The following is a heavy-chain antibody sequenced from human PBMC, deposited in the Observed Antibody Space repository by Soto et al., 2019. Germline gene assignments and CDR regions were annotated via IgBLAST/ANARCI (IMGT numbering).Heavy chain of an antibody. CDR1: GFTFSSYS. D-gene: IGHD5-12*01. CDR2: ISGSGGST. J-gene: IGHJ4*02. Sequence: PGGSLRLSCAASGFTFSSYSMNWVRQAPGKGLEWVSAISGSGGSTYYADSVKGRFTISRDNSKNTLYLQMNSLRAEDTAVYYCAKDLSGYDLYYFDYWGQGTLVTVSS. CDR3: AKDLSGYDLYYFDY. V-gene: IGHV3-23*01.